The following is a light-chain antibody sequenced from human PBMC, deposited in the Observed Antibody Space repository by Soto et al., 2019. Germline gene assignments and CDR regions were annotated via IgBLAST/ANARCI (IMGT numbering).Light chain of an antibody. Sequence: QSALTQPASLSGSPVQSITISCTGTSSDVGGYNFVSWFQQHPGKAPKLLIYDVSNRPSGVSNRFSGSKSGNTASLTISGLQAEDEADYYCSSYTSSNTRVVFGGGTKLTVL. CDR1: SSDVGGYNF. V-gene: IGLV2-14*01. CDR3: SSYTSSNTRVV. CDR2: DVS. J-gene: IGLJ2*01.